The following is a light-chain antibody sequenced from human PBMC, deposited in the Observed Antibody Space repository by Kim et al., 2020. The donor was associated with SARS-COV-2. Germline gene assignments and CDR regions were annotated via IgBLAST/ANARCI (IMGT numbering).Light chain of an antibody. Sequence: DIQMSASHSILTASVGDRHTITCRASQNISSWLVWYQQRPGKAPNLLFYDASSLDSGVPSRFSGSGSGTEFTLTISSLQPDGFATYYCQQYNSYPYTFGQGTKLDI. V-gene: IGKV1-5*01. J-gene: IGKJ2*01. CDR2: DAS. CDR1: QNISSW. CDR3: QQYNSYPYT.